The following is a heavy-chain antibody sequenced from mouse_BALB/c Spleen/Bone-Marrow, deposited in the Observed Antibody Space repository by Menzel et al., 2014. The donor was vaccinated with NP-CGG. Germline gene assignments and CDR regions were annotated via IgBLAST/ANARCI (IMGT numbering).Heavy chain of an antibody. V-gene: IGHV5-9-4*01. CDR2: ISSGGSYT. CDR1: GFTFSYYA. CDR3: ARDSSGYFDY. D-gene: IGHD3-1*01. Sequence: EVQGVESGGGLVKPGGSLTLSCAASGFTFSYYAMSWVRQSPEKSLARVAEISSGGSYTYYPDTVTGRFTISRDNAKNTLYLEMSSLRSEDTAMYYCARDSSGYFDYWGQGTTLTVSA. J-gene: IGHJ2*01.